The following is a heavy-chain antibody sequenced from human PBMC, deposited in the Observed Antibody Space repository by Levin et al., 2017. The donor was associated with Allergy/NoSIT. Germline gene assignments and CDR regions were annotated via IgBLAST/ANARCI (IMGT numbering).Heavy chain of an antibody. CDR1: GFIFSTYW. V-gene: IGHV3-7*01. J-gene: IGHJ4*02. CDR3: VASSGFILDN. Sequence: GGSLRLSCSASGFIFSTYWMTWVRQAPGKGLEWVANIKKDASEKYYVDSVKGRFTISRDNAKNSLYLQMNNLRGEDTAVYYCVASSGFILDNWGQGTLVTVSS. CDR2: IKKDASEK. D-gene: IGHD6-13*01.